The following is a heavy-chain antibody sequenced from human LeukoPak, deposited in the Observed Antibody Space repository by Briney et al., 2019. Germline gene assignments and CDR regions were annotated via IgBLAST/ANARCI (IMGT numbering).Heavy chain of an antibody. J-gene: IGHJ4*02. Sequence: GGSMRHSCAASGFTFSSYRMNWVRQAPGKGLEWVSSISSSSSYIYYADSVKGRFTVSRDNAKNSLYLQMNSLRAEDTAVYYCARGLGYCSGGSCPRNTYFDYWGQGTLVTVSS. CDR3: ARGLGYCSGGSCPRNTYFDY. D-gene: IGHD2-15*01. V-gene: IGHV3-21*01. CDR2: ISSSSSYI. CDR1: GFTFSSYR.